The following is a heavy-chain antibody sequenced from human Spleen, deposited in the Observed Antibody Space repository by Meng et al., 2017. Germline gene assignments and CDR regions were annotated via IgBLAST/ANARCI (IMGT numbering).Heavy chain of an antibody. V-gene: IGHV3-7*01. Sequence: ESLKISCAASRFTFSRYWMSWVRQAPGKGLKWVANIKEDGSEKNYVDSVKGRFTISRDNSKNTLYLQMNSLRAEDTAVYYCARDERDGYNYRFAYWGQGTLVTVSS. J-gene: IGHJ4*02. D-gene: IGHD5-24*01. CDR2: IKEDGSEK. CDR1: RFTFSRYW. CDR3: ARDERDGYNYRFAY.